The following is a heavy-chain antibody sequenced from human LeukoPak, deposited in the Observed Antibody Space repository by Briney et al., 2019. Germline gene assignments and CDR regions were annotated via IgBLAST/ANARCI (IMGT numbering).Heavy chain of an antibody. CDR2: ISAYNGNT. Sequence: AAVKVSCKASGYTFTSYGISWVRQAPGQGLEWVGWISAYNGNTNYAQKLQGRVTMTTDTSTSTAYMELRSLRSDDTAVYYCERVIIAAAGGGSYGMDVWGQGTTVTVSS. J-gene: IGHJ6*02. V-gene: IGHV1-18*01. D-gene: IGHD6-13*01. CDR1: GYTFTSYG. CDR3: ERVIIAAAGGGSYGMDV.